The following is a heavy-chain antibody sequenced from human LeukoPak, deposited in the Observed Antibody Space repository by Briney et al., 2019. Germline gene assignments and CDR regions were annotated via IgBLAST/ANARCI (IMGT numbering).Heavy chain of an antibody. D-gene: IGHD2-21*02. J-gene: IGHJ4*02. CDR2: INQDASEI. Sequence: GGSLRLSCAASGFTFSTYWMKWYRQAPGKGLEGVGNINQDASEINYVDSVRGRFTISREKAKNCVHLQMNSLRAEDTAVYYCATDRDNSDWQKRFDSWGQGTLVTVSS. V-gene: IGHV3-7*01. CDR1: GFTFSTYW. CDR3: ATDRDNSDWQKRFDS.